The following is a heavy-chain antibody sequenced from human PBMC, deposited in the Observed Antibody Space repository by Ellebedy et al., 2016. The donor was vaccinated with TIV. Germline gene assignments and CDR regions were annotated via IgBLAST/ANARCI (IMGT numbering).Heavy chain of an antibody. CDR2: INGDGSTT. D-gene: IGHD1-26*01. J-gene: IGHJ6*02. Sequence: PGGSLRLSCAASGFTFSRYWMHWVRQVPGKGLIWVSRINGDGSTTSYADSVKGRFTISRDNAQNTLYLQMNSLRAEDTAVYYCAKDYSGLHGMDVWGQGATVTVSS. CDR1: GFTFSRYW. CDR3: AKDYSGLHGMDV. V-gene: IGHV3-74*01.